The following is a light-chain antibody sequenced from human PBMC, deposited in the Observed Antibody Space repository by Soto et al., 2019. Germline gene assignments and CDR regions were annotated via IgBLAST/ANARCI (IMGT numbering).Light chain of an antibody. Sequence: SVLTQPRSVSRSPGQSVTISCTGTSSDVGAYNYVSWYQQHPGKAPKFMIYDVSKRPSGVPDRFSGSKSGNTASLTISGLQAEDEADYYCCSYAGTYSYVFGTGTKV. CDR2: DVS. CDR1: SSDVGAYNY. J-gene: IGLJ1*01. V-gene: IGLV2-11*01. CDR3: CSYAGTYSYV.